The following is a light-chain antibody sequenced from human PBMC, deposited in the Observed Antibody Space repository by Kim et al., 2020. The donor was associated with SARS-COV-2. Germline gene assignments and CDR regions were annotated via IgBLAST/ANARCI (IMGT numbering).Light chain of an antibody. CDR3: QQYETSFS. CDR2: GTS. Sequence: LSPGERATPSSRASQSGGNNYLAWYQQKPGRAPRLLIYGTSTTAIDIPDRFSGSGSGTDFTLTNSGLEPEDLAVDYCQQYETSFSFCPGTKVDIK. V-gene: IGKV3-20*01. J-gene: IGKJ3*01. CDR1: QSGGNNY.